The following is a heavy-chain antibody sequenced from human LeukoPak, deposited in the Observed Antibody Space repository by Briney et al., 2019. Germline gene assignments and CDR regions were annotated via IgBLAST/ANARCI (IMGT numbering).Heavy chain of an antibody. Sequence: SETLSLTCAVYGGSFSGYYWSWIRQPPGKGLEWIGEINHSGSTNYYPSLKSRVTMSGDTSKNQFALKLSPVAAADTAVYYCARVGPYCSSTSCYVAKAYYFDYWGQGTLVTVSS. D-gene: IGHD2-2*01. CDR2: INHSGST. CDR1: GGSFSGYY. J-gene: IGHJ4*02. V-gene: IGHV4-34*01. CDR3: ARVGPYCSSTSCYVAKAYYFDY.